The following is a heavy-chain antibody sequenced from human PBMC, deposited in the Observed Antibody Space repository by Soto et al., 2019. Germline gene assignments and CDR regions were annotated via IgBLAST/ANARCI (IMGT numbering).Heavy chain of an antibody. Sequence: PSETLSLTCTVSGGSISSYYWSWIRQPPGKGLEWIGYIYYSGSTNYNPSLKSRVTISVDTSKNQFSLKLSSVTAADTAVYYCARLRYNWNYVWDYWGQGTLVTVPS. CDR3: ARLRYNWNYVWDY. V-gene: IGHV4-59*08. CDR2: IYYSGST. D-gene: IGHD1-7*01. CDR1: GGSISSYY. J-gene: IGHJ4*02.